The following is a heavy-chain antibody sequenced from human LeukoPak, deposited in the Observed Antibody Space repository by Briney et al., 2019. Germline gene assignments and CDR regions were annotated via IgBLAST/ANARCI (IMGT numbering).Heavy chain of an antibody. Sequence: PGGSLRLSCAASGFTVSGNYMSWVRQAPGKGLEWVSVIYSSGSTYYADSVKGRFTISRDNSKNTLSLQMNSLRAEDTAVYYCARGGSGWYFDYWGQGTLVTVSS. CDR1: GFTVSGNY. CDR3: ARGGSGWYFDY. V-gene: IGHV3-66*01. CDR2: IYSSGST. J-gene: IGHJ4*02. D-gene: IGHD6-19*01.